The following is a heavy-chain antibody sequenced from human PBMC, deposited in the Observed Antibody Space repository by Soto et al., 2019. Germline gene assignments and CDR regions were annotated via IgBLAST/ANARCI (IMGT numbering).Heavy chain of an antibody. Sequence: GGSLRLSCAASRFTFSSYAMNWVRQAPGKGLEWVSLISGSGGRTYYADSVKGRFTISRDNSKNTLYLQMKSLRAEDTAVYYCAKGRDVLTGYSSFDHWGQGTLVTVSS. CDR2: ISGSGGRT. D-gene: IGHD3-9*01. V-gene: IGHV3-23*01. CDR3: AKGRDVLTGYSSFDH. J-gene: IGHJ4*02. CDR1: RFTFSSYA.